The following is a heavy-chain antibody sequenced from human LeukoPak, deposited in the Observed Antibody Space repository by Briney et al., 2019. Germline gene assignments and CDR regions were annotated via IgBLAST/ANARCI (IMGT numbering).Heavy chain of an antibody. D-gene: IGHD3-22*01. J-gene: IGHJ4*02. CDR2: VYQRGSP. Sequence: SGTLSLTCAVSGGSISSDNWWSWVRRSPGKGLEWIGEVYQRGSPNYNPSLKDRVTMSVDKSKNQFSLKLSSVTAADTAVYYCATRLYYDSTGYFDYWGQGTLVTVSS. CDR3: ATRLYYDSTGYFDY. V-gene: IGHV4-4*02. CDR1: GGSISSDNW.